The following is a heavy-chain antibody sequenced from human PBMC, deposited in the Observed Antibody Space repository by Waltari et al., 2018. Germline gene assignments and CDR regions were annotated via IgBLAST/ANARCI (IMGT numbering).Heavy chain of an antibody. CDR2: INPSGGCT. V-gene: IGHV1-46*01. CDR3: ARAGTTLIWGVAE. J-gene: IGHJ4*02. CDR1: GYTFTDFS. D-gene: IGHD3-10*01. Sequence: QVQLVQSGAEVKRPGAAVKVSCKASGYTFTDFSMHWVRQAPGQGLEWMGIINPSGGCTTYPQNFQDRATMTRDTSTNTVYMELSSLRSEDTAVYYCARAGTTLIWGVAEWGQGTLVTVSS.